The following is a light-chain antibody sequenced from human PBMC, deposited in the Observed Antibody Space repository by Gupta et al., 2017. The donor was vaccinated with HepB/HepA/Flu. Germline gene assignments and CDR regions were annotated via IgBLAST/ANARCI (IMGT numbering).Light chain of an antibody. CDR2: KVS. CDR1: QSLVHNNGNTY. V-gene: IGKV2-30*02. J-gene: IGKJ2*01. Sequence: DVVMTQSPLSLSVTLGQPASISCRSSQSLVHNNGNTYLTWFLQRPGQSPRRLIYKVSNRDSGVPDRFSGSGSGTDFTLEISRVEAEDVGVYYCMQGTHRPPYTFGQGTKLEIK. CDR3: MQGTHRPPYT.